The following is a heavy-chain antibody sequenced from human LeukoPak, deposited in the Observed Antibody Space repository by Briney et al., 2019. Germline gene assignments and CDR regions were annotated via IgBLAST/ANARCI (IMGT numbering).Heavy chain of an antibody. CDR2: ISGSGGST. CDR3: AKEITMIVVDHTVIDY. D-gene: IGHD3-22*01. CDR1: GFTFSSYA. V-gene: IGHV3-23*01. J-gene: IGHJ4*02. Sequence: GGSLRLSCAASGFTFSSYAMSWVRQAPGKGLEWVSGISGSGGSTYYADSVKGRFTISRDNSKNTLYLQMNSLRAEDTAVYYCAKEITMIVVDHTVIDYWGQGTLVAVSS.